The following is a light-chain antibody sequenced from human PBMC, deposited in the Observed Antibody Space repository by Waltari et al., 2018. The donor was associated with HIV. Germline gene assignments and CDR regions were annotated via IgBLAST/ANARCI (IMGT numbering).Light chain of an antibody. J-gene: IGLJ3*02. CDR2: SYG. CDR1: SPNTGSNT. CDR3: ATWDDSLNAWV. V-gene: IGLV1-44*01. Sequence: QSVLNQSPSASGTPGQRVIISCSGSSPNTGSNTVTWSQQFPGTAPKLLIYSYGQRPSGVPERFSGSKSATSASLAISGLRSEDEADYYCATWDDSLNAWVFGGGTKLTVL.